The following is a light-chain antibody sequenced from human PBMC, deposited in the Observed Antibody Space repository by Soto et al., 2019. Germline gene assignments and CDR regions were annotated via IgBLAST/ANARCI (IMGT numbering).Light chain of an antibody. CDR2: SDD. J-gene: IGLJ2*01. CDR3: ATWDDSLNGPV. Sequence: QSVLTQPPSASGTPGQRVTISCSGSNSNIGSYTVNWYQQLPGSAPKLLIYSDDQRPSGVPGRFSGSKSGSSAFLAISGLQPDDEGGYYCATWDDSLNGPVFGGGTKVTVL. CDR1: NSNIGSYT. V-gene: IGLV1-44*01.